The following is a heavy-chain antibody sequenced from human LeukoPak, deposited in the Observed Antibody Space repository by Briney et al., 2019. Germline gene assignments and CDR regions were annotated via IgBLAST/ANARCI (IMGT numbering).Heavy chain of an antibody. D-gene: IGHD4-17*01. CDR3: ARDPPLGPLHDYGDGY. CDR1: GGSISSSSYY. J-gene: IGHJ4*02. CDR2: IYYSGST. Sequence: PSETLSLTCTVSGGSISSSSYYWGWIRQPPGTGLEWIGSIYYSGSTYYNPSLKSRVTISVDTSKNQFSLKLSSVTAADTAVYYCARDPPLGPLHDYGDGYWGQGTLVTVSS. V-gene: IGHV4-39*07.